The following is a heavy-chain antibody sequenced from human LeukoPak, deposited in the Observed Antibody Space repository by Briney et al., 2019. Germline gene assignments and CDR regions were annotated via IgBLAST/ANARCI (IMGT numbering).Heavy chain of an antibody. V-gene: IGHV4-59*08. CDR1: GGSISSYY. D-gene: IGHD3-9*01. CDR3: ARLRYFGPYYYYGMDV. CDR2: IYYSGST. Sequence: SETLSLTCTVSGGSISSYYWSWIRQPPGKGLEWIGCIYYSGSTNYNPSLKSRVTISVDTPKNQFSLKLSSVTAADTAVYYCARLRYFGPYYYYGMDVWGQGTTVTVSS. J-gene: IGHJ6*02.